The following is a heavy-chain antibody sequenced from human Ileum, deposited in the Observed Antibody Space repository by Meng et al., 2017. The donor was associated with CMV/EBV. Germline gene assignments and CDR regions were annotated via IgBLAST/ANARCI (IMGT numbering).Heavy chain of an antibody. V-gene: IGHV3-72*01. CDR1: GFDFSGHC. Sequence: SGFDFSGHCMDWVRQAPGKGLEWVGRIRKEINSYTTEYADSVKGRFTISRDDSDYSLYLQLNSLRTDDTAVYYCAAVGVLSGFFLDYWGQGTLVTVSS. CDR3: AAVGVLSGFFLDY. J-gene: IGHJ4*02. CDR2: IRKEINSYTT. D-gene: IGHD3-3*01.